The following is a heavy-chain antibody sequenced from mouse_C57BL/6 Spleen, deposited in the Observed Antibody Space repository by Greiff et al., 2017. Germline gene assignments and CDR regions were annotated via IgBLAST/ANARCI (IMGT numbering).Heavy chain of an antibody. Sequence: VKLVESGPELVKPGASVKISCKASGYAFSSSWMNWVKQRPGKGLEWIGRIYPGDGDTNYNGKFKGKATLTADKSSSTAYMQLSSLTSEDSAVYFCAREDYGSSPPFAYWGQGTLVTVSA. V-gene: IGHV1-82*01. CDR2: IYPGDGDT. D-gene: IGHD1-1*01. CDR1: GYAFSSSW. CDR3: AREDYGSSPPFAY. J-gene: IGHJ3*01.